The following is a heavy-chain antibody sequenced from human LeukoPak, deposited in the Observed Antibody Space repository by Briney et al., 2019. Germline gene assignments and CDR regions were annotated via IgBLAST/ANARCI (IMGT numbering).Heavy chain of an antibody. D-gene: IGHD4-17*01. CDR2: SACDAST. V-gene: IGHV3-23*01. CDR3: AGGAYGDYAS. J-gene: IGHJ5*02. Sequence: GGTLRLSCAASAFTFSSYSMSWVRQPPGKGLEWVSASACDASTNYSASVQGRVTISRDNAKNPLYLQMSAVRAEDTAVYFCAGGAYGDYASWGRGTLVTVSS. CDR1: AFTFSSYS.